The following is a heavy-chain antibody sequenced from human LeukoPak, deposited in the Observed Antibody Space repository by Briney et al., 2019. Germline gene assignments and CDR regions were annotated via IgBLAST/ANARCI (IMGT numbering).Heavy chain of an antibody. D-gene: IGHD4-23*01. CDR1: GFSFTSSA. CDR2: IVVGSGNT. J-gene: IGHJ4*02. CDR3: AAEPATAVVTQ. Sequence: SVKVSCKASGFSFTSSAMKWVRQARGQRLEWIGWIVVGSGNTNYAQKFQDRVTITRDTSTSTAYMELSSLRSEDTAVYYCAAEPATAVVTQWGQGTLVTVSS. V-gene: IGHV1-58*02.